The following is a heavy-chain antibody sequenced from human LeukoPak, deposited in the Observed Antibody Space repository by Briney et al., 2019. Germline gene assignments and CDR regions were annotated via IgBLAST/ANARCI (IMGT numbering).Heavy chain of an antibody. Sequence: PGGSLRLSCTASRFTFSTYWMSWVRQAPGKGLEWVANIHPDGNEKYHVDSVKGRFTISRDNAKNSLYLQMNSLRVEDTAVYYCARGDDFSGDYWGQGTLVTVSS. CDR1: RFTFSTYW. D-gene: IGHD2-21*02. V-gene: IGHV3-7*04. J-gene: IGHJ4*02. CDR2: IHPDGNEK. CDR3: ARGDDFSGDY.